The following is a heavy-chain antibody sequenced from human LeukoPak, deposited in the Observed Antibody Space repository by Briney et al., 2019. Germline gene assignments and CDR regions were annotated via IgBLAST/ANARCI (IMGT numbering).Heavy chain of an antibody. Sequence: KAGGSLRLSCTASRFTFSSYSMNWVRQAPGKGLEWVSSISSSSSYIYYAASVKGRFTISRDNAKNSLYLQMNSLRAEDTAVYYCARAAAGSGLDDWGQGALVTVSS. J-gene: IGHJ4*02. CDR2: ISSSSSYI. CDR1: RFTFSSYS. D-gene: IGHD6-13*01. V-gene: IGHV3-21*01. CDR3: ARAAAGSGLDD.